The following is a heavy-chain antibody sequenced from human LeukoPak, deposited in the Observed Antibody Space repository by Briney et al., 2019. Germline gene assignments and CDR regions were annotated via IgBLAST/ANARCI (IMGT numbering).Heavy chain of an antibody. CDR1: GFTFSTYA. V-gene: IGHV3-23*01. CDR3: AKALDYYDTSGFDY. D-gene: IGHD3-22*01. CDR2: ISGSGGST. J-gene: IGHJ4*02. Sequence: PGGSLRLSCAASGFTFSTYAMSWDRQAPGKGLEWVSAISGSGGSTYYADSVKGRFTISRDNSKNTLYLQMNSLRAEDTAVYYCAKALDYYDTSGFDYWGQGTPVTVSS.